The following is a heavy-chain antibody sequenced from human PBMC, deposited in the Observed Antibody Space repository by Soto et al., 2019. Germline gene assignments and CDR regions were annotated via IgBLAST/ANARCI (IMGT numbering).Heavy chain of an antibody. CDR1: GGTITSDDYH. CDR3: ARDLAYCASGSCYAKWGS. V-gene: IGHV4-30-4*01. CDR2: IYYSGT. J-gene: IGHJ4*02. Sequence: SETLSLTCTVSGGTITSDDYHWTWIRQPPGKGLEWIGFIYYSGTYYNPSLRGRVTISVDTSKNEFSLKLSSVTAADTAVYYCARDLAYCASGSCYAKWGSWGQGTLVTVSS. D-gene: IGHD2-15*01.